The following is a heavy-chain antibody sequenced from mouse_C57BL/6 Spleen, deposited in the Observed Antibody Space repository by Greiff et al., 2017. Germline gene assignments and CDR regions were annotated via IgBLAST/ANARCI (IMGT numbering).Heavy chain of an antibody. Sequence: EVQLQESGPGLVKPSQSLSLTCSVTGYSITSGYYWNWIRQFPGNKLEWMGYISYDGSNNYNPSLKNRISITRDTSKNQFFLKLNSVTTEDTATYYCASSTMVTRGDYAMDYWGQGTSVTVSS. CDR1: GYSITSGYY. J-gene: IGHJ4*01. CDR3: ASSTMVTRGDYAMDY. D-gene: IGHD2-2*01. CDR2: ISYDGSN. V-gene: IGHV3-6*01.